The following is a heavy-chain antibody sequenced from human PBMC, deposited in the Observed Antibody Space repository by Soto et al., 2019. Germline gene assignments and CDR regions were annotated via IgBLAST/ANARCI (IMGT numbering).Heavy chain of an antibody. CDR3: ARFPAS. Sequence: SETLSLTCTVVDFSISTDYYWGCIRQPPGNGLEWIAGFYHSGSTHYNPSLKSRVIISGDTSKNQFSLKLTSVTAADTAVYFCARFPASWGQGILVTVS. CDR1: DFSISTDYY. V-gene: IGHV4-38-2*02. J-gene: IGHJ5*02. CDR2: FYHSGST.